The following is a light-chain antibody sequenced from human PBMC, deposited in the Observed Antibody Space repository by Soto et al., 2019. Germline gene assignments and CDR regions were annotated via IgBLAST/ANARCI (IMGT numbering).Light chain of an antibody. Sequence: QPVVTQPPSVSGAPGQRVTISCTGRSSNIGSTYDVQWFQQLPGTAPKLLIYGNTNRPSGVPDRFSGSKSGTSASLAITGLQAEDEADYYCQSYDNNLEIFGGGTKLTVL. J-gene: IGLJ2*01. CDR1: SSNIGSTYD. V-gene: IGLV1-40*01. CDR2: GNT. CDR3: QSYDNNLEI.